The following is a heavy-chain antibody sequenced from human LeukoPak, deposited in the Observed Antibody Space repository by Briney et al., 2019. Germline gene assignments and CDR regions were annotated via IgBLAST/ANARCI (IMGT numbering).Heavy chain of an antibody. CDR1: GFTFSSYA. Sequence: SGGSLRLSCAASGFTFSSYAMSWVRQAPGKGLEWVSAISGSGGSTYYADSVKGRFTISRDNSKNTLYLQMNSLRAEDTAVYYCAKGSIVVVPAAPFDYWGQGTLVTVSS. CDR3: AKGSIVVVPAAPFDY. D-gene: IGHD2-2*01. J-gene: IGHJ4*02. V-gene: IGHV3-23*01. CDR2: ISGSGGST.